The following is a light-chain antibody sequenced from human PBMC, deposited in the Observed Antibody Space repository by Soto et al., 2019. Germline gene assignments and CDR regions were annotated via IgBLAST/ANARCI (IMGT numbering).Light chain of an antibody. V-gene: IGLV2-11*01. CDR2: DVT. J-gene: IGLJ1*01. Sequence: QSALTQPRSVSGSPGQSVTISCTGTSSDVGGYNYVSWYQQYPGKAPKLVISDVTQRPSGVPDRFSGSKSGNTASLTISGLQAEDEADYYCCSYAGGSTSYVFGTGTKLTVL. CDR3: CSYAGGSTSYV. CDR1: SSDVGGYNY.